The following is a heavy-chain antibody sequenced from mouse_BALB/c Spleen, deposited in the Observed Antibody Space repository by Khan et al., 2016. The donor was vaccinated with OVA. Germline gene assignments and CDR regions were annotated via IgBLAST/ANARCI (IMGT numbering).Heavy chain of an antibody. V-gene: IGHV5-17*02. CDR3: ARGNWAY. J-gene: IGHJ2*01. CDR2: INSGSSTI. D-gene: IGHD4-1*01. CDR1: GFTFSSFG. Sequence: DVQLVESGGGLVQPGGSRKLSCAASGFTFSSFGMHWVRQAPEKGLEWVAYINSGSSTIYYADPEKGRFTISRDNPKNPLFLQMTSLRSEDTAMYYCARGNWAYWGQGTTLTVSS.